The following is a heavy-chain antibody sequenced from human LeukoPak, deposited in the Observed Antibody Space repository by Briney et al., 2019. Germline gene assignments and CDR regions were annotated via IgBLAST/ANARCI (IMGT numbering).Heavy chain of an antibody. CDR2: ISGDGGST. Sequence: GGSLRLSCAASGFTFDDYAMHWVRQAPGKGLEWVSLISGDGGSTYYADSVKGRFTISRDNSKNSLYLQMNSLRTEDTALYYCAKDGDYGGNGQTFDYWGQGTLVTVSS. J-gene: IGHJ4*02. CDR3: AKDGDYGGNGQTFDY. V-gene: IGHV3-43*02. D-gene: IGHD4-23*01. CDR1: GFTFDDYA.